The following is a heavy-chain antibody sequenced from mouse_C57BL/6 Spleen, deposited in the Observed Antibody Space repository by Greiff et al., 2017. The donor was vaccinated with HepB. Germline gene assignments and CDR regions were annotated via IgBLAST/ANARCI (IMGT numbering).Heavy chain of an antibody. CDR1: GYTFTSYW. CDR3: ARRKYYYAMDY. Sequence: QVHVKQPGAELVRPGSSVKLSCKASGYTFTSYWMDWVKQRPGQGLEWIGNIYPSDSETHYNQKFKDKATLTVDTSSSTAYMQRSSLTSEDSAVYYCARRKYYYAMDYWGQGTSVTVSS. D-gene: IGHD1-3*01. J-gene: IGHJ4*01. CDR2: IYPSDSET. V-gene: IGHV1-61*01.